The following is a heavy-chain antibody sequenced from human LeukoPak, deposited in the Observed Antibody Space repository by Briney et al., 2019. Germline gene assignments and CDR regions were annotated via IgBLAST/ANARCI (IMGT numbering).Heavy chain of an antibody. Sequence: KPGGSLRLSCAASGFTFSSFSMSWVRQAPGKGLEWVSSISSSSSYIYYADSVKGRFTISRDNAKNSLYLQMNSLRAEDTAVYYCARDRGGYTYGFNYWGQGTLVTVSS. CDR2: ISSSSSYI. D-gene: IGHD5-18*01. J-gene: IGHJ4*02. V-gene: IGHV3-21*01. CDR3: ARDRGGYTYGFNY. CDR1: GFTFSSFS.